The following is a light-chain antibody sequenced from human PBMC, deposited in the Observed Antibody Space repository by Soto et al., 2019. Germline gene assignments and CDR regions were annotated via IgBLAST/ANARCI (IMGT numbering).Light chain of an antibody. CDR2: EVT. J-gene: IGLJ2*01. CDR3: SSYRKTTFPHVV. CDR1: SSDIGADDF. Sequence: QSVLTQPASVSGSPGQSITISCPGTSSDIGADDFVSWYQHHPDKTPKLIIFEVTYRPTGISHRFSASKSGNTASLTISGLEAEDEAFYYCSSYRKTTFPHVVFGGGTKLTVL. V-gene: IGLV2-14*01.